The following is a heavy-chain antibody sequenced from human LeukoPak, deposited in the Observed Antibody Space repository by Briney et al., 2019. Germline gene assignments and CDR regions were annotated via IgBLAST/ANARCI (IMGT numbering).Heavy chain of an antibody. D-gene: IGHD1-26*01. J-gene: IGHJ4*02. CDR2: IYYSGTT. CDR1: GGSISSSSYY. V-gene: IGHV4-39*01. Sequence: SETLSLTCTVSGGSISSSSYYWGWIRQPPGKGLEWIGSIYYSGTTHYNPSLKSRVTVSVDTSKNQFSLKLSSVTAADTAVYYCARGIGGSSDYWGQGTLVTVSS. CDR3: ARGIGGSSDY.